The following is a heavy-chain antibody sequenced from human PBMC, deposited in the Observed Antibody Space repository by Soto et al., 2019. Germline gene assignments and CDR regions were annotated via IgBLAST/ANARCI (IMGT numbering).Heavy chain of an antibody. Sequence: ASVKVSCKASGYTFTSYGISWVRQAPGQGLEWMGWISAYNGNTNYAQKLQGRVTMTTDTSTSTVYMELRSLRSDDTAVYYCARASGSSYLFDPWGQGTLVTVSS. J-gene: IGHJ5*02. V-gene: IGHV1-18*01. CDR3: ARASGSSYLFDP. CDR2: ISAYNGNT. CDR1: GYTFTSYG. D-gene: IGHD1-26*01.